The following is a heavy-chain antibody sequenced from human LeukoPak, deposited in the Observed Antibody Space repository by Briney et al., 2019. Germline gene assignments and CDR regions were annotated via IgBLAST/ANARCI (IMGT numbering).Heavy chain of an antibody. Sequence: GGSLRLSCAASGFTCSSYVMSWVRQAPGKGLEGVSGISSSGTNTYYADSVKGRLTIARDNSKNTLYLHMNSLRAEDTAVYYCAKRVSGTTFYWGQGTLVTVSS. CDR1: GFTCSSYV. J-gene: IGHJ4*02. V-gene: IGHV3-23*01. CDR3: AKRVSGTTFY. CDR2: ISSSGTNT. D-gene: IGHD1-1*01.